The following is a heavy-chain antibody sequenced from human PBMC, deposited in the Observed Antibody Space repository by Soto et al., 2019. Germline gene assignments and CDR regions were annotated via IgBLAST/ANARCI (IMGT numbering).Heavy chain of an antibody. Sequence: GGSLRLSCAASGFTFSSYSMNWVRQAPGKGLEWVSSISSSSSYIYYADSVKGRFTISRDNAKNSLYLQMNSLRAEDTAVYYCARDFYDYGGNGAFDIWGQGTMVTVSS. CDR1: GFTFSSYS. V-gene: IGHV3-21*01. J-gene: IGHJ3*02. CDR2: ISSSSSYI. CDR3: ARDFYDYGGNGAFDI. D-gene: IGHD4-17*01.